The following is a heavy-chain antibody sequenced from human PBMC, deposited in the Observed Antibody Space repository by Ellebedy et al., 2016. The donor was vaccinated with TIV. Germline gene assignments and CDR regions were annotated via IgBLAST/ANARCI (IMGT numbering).Heavy chain of an antibody. V-gene: IGHV1-8*03. CDR3: ARRKGDHPFYYYYGMDV. Sequence: AASVKVSCKASGYTFTSYGISWVRQAPGQGLEWMGWMNPNSGNTGYAQKFQGRVTSTRNTSISTAYMELSSLRSEDTAVYYCARRKGDHPFYYYYGMDVWGQGTTVTVSS. CDR1: GYTFTSYG. J-gene: IGHJ6*02. D-gene: IGHD2-21*02. CDR2: MNPNSGNT.